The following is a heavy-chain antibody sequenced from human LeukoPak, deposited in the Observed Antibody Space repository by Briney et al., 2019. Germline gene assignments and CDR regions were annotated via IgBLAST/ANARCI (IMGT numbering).Heavy chain of an antibody. J-gene: IGHJ4*02. CDR2: INPNSGGT. CDR1: GYTFTGYY. CDR3: AVDSNKYDILTGYYQ. D-gene: IGHD3-9*01. Sequence: ASVKVSCKASGYTFTGYYMHWVRQAPGQGLEWMGWINPNSGGTNYAQKFQGRVTMTRDTSISTACMELSRLRSDDTAVYYCAVDSNKYDILTGYYQWGQGTLVTVSS. V-gene: IGHV1-2*02.